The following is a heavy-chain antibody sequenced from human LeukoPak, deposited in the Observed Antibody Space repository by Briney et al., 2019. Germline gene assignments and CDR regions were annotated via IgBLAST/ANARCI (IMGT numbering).Heavy chain of an antibody. Sequence: GESLKISCKGSGLDLNDYWIGWVRQAPGKGLEWVSAISGSGGSTYYADSVKGRFTISRDNSKNTLYLQMNSLRAEDTAVYYCAKTLSPYCSSTSCYFEWFDPWGQGTLVTVSS. D-gene: IGHD2-2*01. V-gene: IGHV3-23*01. CDR3: AKTLSPYCSSTSCYFEWFDP. CDR2: ISGSGGST. CDR1: GLDLNDYW. J-gene: IGHJ5*02.